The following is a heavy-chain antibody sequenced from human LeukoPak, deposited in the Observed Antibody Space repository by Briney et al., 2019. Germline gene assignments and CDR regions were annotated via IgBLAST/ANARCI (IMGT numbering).Heavy chain of an antibody. D-gene: IGHD3-10*01. CDR1: GFTFSSYW. Sequence: GGSLRLSCAASGFTFSSYWMHWVRQAPGKGLVWVSRINSDGSSTSYADSVKGRFTISRDNAKNTLYLQMNSLRAEDTAVYYRARAPLRTYYYGSGSYPYYYYGMDVWGQGTTVTVSS. CDR3: ARAPLRTYYYGSGSYPYYYYGMDV. V-gene: IGHV3-74*01. CDR2: INSDGSST. J-gene: IGHJ6*02.